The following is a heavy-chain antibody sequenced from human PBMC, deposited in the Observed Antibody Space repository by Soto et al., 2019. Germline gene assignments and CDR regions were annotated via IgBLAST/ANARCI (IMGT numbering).Heavy chain of an antibody. Sequence: SETLSLTCAVYGGSFSGYYWSWIRQPPGKGLEWIGEINHSGSTNYNPSHKSRVTISVDTSKNQFSLKLSSVTAADTAVYYCARGCSGGSCYSVSYYYYMDVWGKGTTVTVSS. D-gene: IGHD2-15*01. J-gene: IGHJ6*03. V-gene: IGHV4-34*01. CDR1: GGSFSGYY. CDR2: INHSGST. CDR3: ARGCSGGSCYSVSYYYYMDV.